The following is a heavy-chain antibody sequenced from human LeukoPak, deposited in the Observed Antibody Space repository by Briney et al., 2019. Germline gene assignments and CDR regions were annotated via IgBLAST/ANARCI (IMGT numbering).Heavy chain of an antibody. Sequence: SETLSLTCAVYGGSFSGYYWSWIRQPPGKGLEWIGEINHSGSTNYNPSLKSRVTISVDTSKNQFFLKLSSVTAADTAVYYCARPEDLGTVYYWGRGTLVTVSS. J-gene: IGHJ4*02. D-gene: IGHD3-16*01. V-gene: IGHV4-34*01. CDR1: GGSFSGYY. CDR2: INHSGST. CDR3: ARPEDLGTVYY.